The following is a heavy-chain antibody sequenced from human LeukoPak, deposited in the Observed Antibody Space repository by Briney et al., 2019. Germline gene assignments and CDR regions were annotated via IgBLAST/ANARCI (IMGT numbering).Heavy chain of an antibody. CDR1: GGSISSGGYY. CDR3: ARDGTSPWYFDL. CDR2: IYYSGST. J-gene: IGHJ2*01. Sequence: SQTLSLTCTVSGGSISSGGYYWSWIRQHPGTGLEWIGYIYYSGSTNYNPSLKSRVTISVDTSKNQFSLKLSSVTAADTAVYYCARDGTSPWYFDLWGRGTLVTVSS. V-gene: IGHV4-61*08. D-gene: IGHD1-26*01.